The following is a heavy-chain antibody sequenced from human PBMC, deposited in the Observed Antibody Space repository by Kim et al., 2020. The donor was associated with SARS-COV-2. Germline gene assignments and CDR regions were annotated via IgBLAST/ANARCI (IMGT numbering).Heavy chain of an antibody. Sequence: SETLSLTCTVSGGSISSSSYYWGWIRQPPGKGLEWIGSIYYSGSTYYNPSLKSRVTISVDTSKNQFSLNLSSVTAADTAVYYCARLTTGTTSPFDYWGQGTLVTVSS. D-gene: IGHD1-1*01. J-gene: IGHJ4*02. V-gene: IGHV4-39*01. CDR3: ARLTTGTTSPFDY. CDR1: GGSISSSSYY. CDR2: IYYSGST.